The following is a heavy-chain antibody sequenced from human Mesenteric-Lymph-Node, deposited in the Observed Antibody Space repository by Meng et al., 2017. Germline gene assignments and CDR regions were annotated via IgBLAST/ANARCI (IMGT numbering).Heavy chain of an antibody. V-gene: IGHV4-34*01. CDR2: TNHSGST. J-gene: IGHJ4*02. Sequence: SETLSLTCAVYGGSFSGYYWSWIRQPPGKGLEWIGETNHSGSTNYISSLKSQVTISVDTSKNQFSLKLSTVTAADTAVYYCARGRKTSGSSYDSSGYYRAYYFDYWGQGTLVTVSS. D-gene: IGHD3-22*01. CDR3: ARGRKTSGSSYDSSGYYRAYYFDY. CDR1: GGSFSGYY.